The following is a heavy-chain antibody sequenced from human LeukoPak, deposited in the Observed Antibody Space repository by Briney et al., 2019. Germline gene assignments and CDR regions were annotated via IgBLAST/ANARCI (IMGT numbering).Heavy chain of an antibody. J-gene: IGHJ6*03. CDR3: AREPHYYYYMDV. CDR1: GYTFTSYD. V-gene: IGHV1-8*03. Sequence: GASVKVSCKASGYTFTSYDINWVRQAPGQGLEWMGWMNPNSGNTGYAQKFQGRVTITRNTSISTAYMELSSLRSEDTAVYYCAREPHYYYYMDVWGKGTTVTVSS. D-gene: IGHD1-14*01. CDR2: MNPNSGNT.